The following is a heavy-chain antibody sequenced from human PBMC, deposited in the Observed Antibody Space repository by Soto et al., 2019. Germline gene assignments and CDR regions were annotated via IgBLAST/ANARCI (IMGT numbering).Heavy chain of an antibody. Sequence: ASVKVSCKASGYTFSSYTISWVRQAPGQGLEWMGWISADNGNTNYAQRLQGRVTMTTATSTSTAYMELRSLTSNDTAVYYCARGIVAPGNIYYRVGGLYFDYWGQGTLVTVSS. J-gene: IGHJ4*02. CDR3: ARGIVAPGNIYYRVGGLYFDY. V-gene: IGHV1-18*04. CDR2: ISADNGNT. CDR1: GYTFSSYT. D-gene: IGHD3-22*01.